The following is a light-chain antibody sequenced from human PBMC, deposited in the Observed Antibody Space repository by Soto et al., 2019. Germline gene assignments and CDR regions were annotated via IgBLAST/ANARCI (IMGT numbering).Light chain of an antibody. J-gene: IGKJ2*01. CDR1: QSVSSSY. V-gene: IGKV3D-20*01. CDR2: ETS. CDR3: HHYGSYPGT. Sequence: EIVLTQSPATLSLSPGERASLSCGASQSVSSSYLAWYQQKPGLAPRLLIYETSSSATGIPDRFSGSGSGTDFTITISRLEPADFAVYHCHHYGSYPGTFGQGTKLEIK.